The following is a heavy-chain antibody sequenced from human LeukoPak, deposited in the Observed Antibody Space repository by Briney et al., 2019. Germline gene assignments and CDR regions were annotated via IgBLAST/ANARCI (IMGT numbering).Heavy chain of an antibody. D-gene: IGHD2-21*01. Sequence: RGSLRLSCAASGFTVSSNYMSWVRQPPGKGLEWVSVIYSGGSTYYADSVKGRFTISRDNSKNTLYLQMNSLTAEDTAVYYCARNGPGEYYFDFWGQGTLVSVSS. CDR3: ARNGPGEYYFDF. CDR2: IYSGGST. CDR1: GFTVSSNY. J-gene: IGHJ4*02. V-gene: IGHV3-53*01.